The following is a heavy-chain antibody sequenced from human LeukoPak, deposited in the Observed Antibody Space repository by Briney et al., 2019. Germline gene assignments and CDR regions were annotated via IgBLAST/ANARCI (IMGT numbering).Heavy chain of an antibody. CDR1: GFTFSSYG. J-gene: IGHJ4*02. CDR2: ISYDGSNK. Sequence: GRSLRLSCAASGFTFSSYGVHWVRQAPGKGLEWVAVISYDGSNKYYADSVKGRFTISRDNSKNTLYLQMNSLRAEDTAVYYCAKGSGYLAYWGQGTLVTVSS. V-gene: IGHV3-30*18. CDR3: AKGSGYLAY. D-gene: IGHD3-3*01.